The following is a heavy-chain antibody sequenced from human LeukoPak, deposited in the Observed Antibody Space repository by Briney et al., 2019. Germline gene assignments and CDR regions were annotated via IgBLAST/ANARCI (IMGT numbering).Heavy chain of an antibody. CDR3: ARKGDYHDY. J-gene: IGHJ4*02. CDR2: ISVTSSNI. Sequence: PGGSLRLSCTASGFTFSSLSMNWVRQAPEKGLEWVSYISVTSSNIYYADSVKGRFTISRDNAKNSLYLQMNSLRDEDTAVYYCARKGDYHDYWGQGTLVTVSS. V-gene: IGHV3-48*02. CDR1: GFTFSSLS.